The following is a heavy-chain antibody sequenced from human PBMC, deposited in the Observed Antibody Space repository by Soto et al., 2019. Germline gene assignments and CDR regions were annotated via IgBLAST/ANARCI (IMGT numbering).Heavy chain of an antibody. V-gene: IGHV3-53*01. Sequence: EVQLVESGGGLVQPGGSLRISCVASGFSVSNSYMSWVRQAPGKGLEWVSILYSGGTTYYADSVKGRFTFSRDNSENMVFLQMNPLRVEDTAVYCCVGDRGGSYWLDPWGQGTLVTVSS. CDR3: VGDRGGSYWLDP. J-gene: IGHJ5*02. CDR1: GFSVSNSY. D-gene: IGHD2-15*01. CDR2: LYSGGTT.